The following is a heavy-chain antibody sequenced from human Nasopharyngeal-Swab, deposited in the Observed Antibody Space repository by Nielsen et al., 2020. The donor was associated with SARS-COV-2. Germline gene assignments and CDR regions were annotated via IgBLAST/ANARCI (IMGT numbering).Heavy chain of an antibody. CDR2: IYSCGST. CDR1: AFTVSSNY. Sequence: GESLKISCAASAFTVSSNYMSWVRQAPGKGLEWVSIIYSCGSTYYADSVKGRFTISRDNSKNTLYLQMNSLRAAATAVYYCARDVVTAIPYFDYWGQGTLVTVSS. J-gene: IGHJ4*02. V-gene: IGHV3-66*03. D-gene: IGHD2-21*02. CDR3: ARDVVTAIPYFDY.